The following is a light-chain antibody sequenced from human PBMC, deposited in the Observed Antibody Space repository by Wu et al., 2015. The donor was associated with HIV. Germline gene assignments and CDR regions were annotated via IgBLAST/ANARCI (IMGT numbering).Light chain of an antibody. CDR2: GAS. Sequence: ETVMTQSPATLSVSPGERATLSCRASQSISSDLAWYQHKPGQAPRLLIYGASSRATGIPARFSGSGSGTEFTLTISSLQSEDSAIYYCQQYNNWPPRTFGQGTKVEVK. CDR3: QQYNNWPPRT. CDR1: QSISSD. J-gene: IGKJ1*01. V-gene: IGKV3-15*01.